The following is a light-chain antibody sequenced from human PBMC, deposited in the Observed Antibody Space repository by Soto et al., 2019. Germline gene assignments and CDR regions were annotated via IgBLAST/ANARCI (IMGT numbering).Light chain of an antibody. Sequence: DIQMTQSPSSLSASVGDRVTITCRASQSISSYLNWYQQKPWKAPKLLIYAASSLQSGVPSRFSGSGSGTDFTLTISSLQPEDSATYYCQQSYSTPPWTFGQGTKVEIK. CDR1: QSISSY. V-gene: IGKV1-39*01. J-gene: IGKJ1*01. CDR2: AAS. CDR3: QQSYSTPPWT.